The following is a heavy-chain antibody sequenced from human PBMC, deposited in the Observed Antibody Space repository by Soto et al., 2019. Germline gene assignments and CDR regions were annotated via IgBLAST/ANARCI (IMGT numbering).Heavy chain of an antibody. CDR2: ISGSGGST. V-gene: IGHV3-23*01. CDR3: AKSGSSSSEVYYYGMDV. J-gene: IGHJ6*02. Sequence: PGGSLRLSCAASGFTFSSYAMSWVRQAPGKGLEWVSAISGSGGSTYYADSVKGRFTISRDNSKNTLYLQMNSLRAEDTAVYYCAKSGSSSSEVYYYGMDVWGQGTTVTVSS. D-gene: IGHD6-6*01. CDR1: GFTFSSYA.